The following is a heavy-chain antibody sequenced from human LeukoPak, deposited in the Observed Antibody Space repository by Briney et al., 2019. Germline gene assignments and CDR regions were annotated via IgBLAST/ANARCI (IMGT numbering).Heavy chain of an antibody. D-gene: IGHD5-24*01. CDR1: GGSISSYY. CDR3: ARGGGEVEMATIAFDY. J-gene: IGHJ4*02. Sequence: SETLSLTCAVSGGSISSYYWSWIRQPPGKGLEWIAEINHSGSTNYNPSLKSRVTISVDTSKNQFSLKLSSVTAADTAVYYCARGGGEVEMATIAFDYWGQGTLVTVSS. V-gene: IGHV4-34*01. CDR2: INHSGST.